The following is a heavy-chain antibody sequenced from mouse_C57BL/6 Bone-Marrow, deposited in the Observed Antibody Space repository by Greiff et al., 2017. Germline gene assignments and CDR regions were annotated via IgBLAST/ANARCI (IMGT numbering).Heavy chain of an antibody. Sequence: VQLQQPGPELVKPGASVKLSCKASGYTFTSYCMHWVKQSPGRGLEWIGRLDPNSGGTKYTEQFKSKATLTVDKTTSAAYMQLSSLTSEDAAVYYCERLRDYFDYWGQGTTLTVAS. V-gene: IGHV1-72*01. CDR2: LDPNSGGT. D-gene: IGHD1-1*01. CDR1: GYTFTSYC. J-gene: IGHJ2*01. CDR3: ERLRDYFDY.